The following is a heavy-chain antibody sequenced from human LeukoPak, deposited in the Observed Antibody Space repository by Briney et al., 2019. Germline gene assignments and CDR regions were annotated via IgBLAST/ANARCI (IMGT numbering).Heavy chain of an antibody. J-gene: IGHJ4*02. CDR3: ARRQPRRDGYNYLPTPFDY. CDR1: GGSFSGYY. V-gene: IGHV4-34*01. Sequence: SETLSLTCAVYGGSFSGYYWSWIRQPPGQGLEWIGEINHSGTTNYHPSLKSRVTISVDTSKDQCSLKLRSVTAADTAVYYCARRQPRRDGYNYLPTPFDYWGQGTLVTVSS. D-gene: IGHD5-12*01. CDR2: INHSGTT.